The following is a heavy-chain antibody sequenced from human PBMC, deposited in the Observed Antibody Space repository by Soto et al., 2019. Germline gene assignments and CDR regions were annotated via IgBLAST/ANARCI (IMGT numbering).Heavy chain of an antibody. Sequence: PWGSLRLSCAASGFTFNNYYMVWVRQAPGKGLEWVSLITSDGTTTHYGDSVKGRFTISRDNSKNSLYLQMNSLVTEDSALYYCAKDSRGSLDYWGQGTLVTVPQ. CDR1: GFTFNNYY. CDR3: AKDSRGSLDY. CDR2: ITSDGTTT. J-gene: IGHJ4*02. V-gene: IGHV3-43*01.